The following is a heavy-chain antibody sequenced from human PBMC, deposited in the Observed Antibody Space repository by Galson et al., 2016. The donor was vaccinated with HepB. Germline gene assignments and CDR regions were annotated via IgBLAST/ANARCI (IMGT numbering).Heavy chain of an antibody. CDR3: AAASGSSGIWAGYNI. J-gene: IGHJ3*02. D-gene: IGHD6-25*01. CDR2: IKEDGSEI. CDR1: EFTFRSHW. V-gene: IGHV3-7*01. Sequence: SLRLSCAGSEFTFRSHWMTWVRQAPGKGLECVAYIKEDGSEIYYVESVRGRFTVSRDNARNSVYLQMNGLRGDDTAVYYCAAASGSSGIWAGYNIWGQGTMVTVSS.